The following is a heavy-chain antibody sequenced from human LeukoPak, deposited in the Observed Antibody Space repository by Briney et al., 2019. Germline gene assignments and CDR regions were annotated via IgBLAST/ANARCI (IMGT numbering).Heavy chain of an antibody. D-gene: IGHD3-22*01. J-gene: IGHJ4*02. CDR2: ISGAGGHT. CDR3: AKGGFLRYYDSSGYFYYFDY. Sequence: PGGSLRLSCAAPGFTFYDYAIHWVRQAPGKGLEWVSLISGAGGHTYYADSLKGRFTISRDNSKNSLYLQMNSLRTEDTALYYCAKGGFLRYYDSSGYFYYFDYWGQGTLVTVSS. V-gene: IGHV3-43*02. CDR1: GFTFYDYA.